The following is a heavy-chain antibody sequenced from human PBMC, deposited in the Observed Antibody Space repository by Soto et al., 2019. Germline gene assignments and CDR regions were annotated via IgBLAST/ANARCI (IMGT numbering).Heavy chain of an antibody. V-gene: IGHV1-69*06. CDR2: IIPIFGTA. CDR3: AILESFYDFWSGYYPPNYYYYYGMDV. Sequence: GASVKVSCKASGGTFSSYAISWVRQAPGQGLEWMGGIIPIFGTANYAQKFQGRVTITADKSTSTAYMELSSLRSEDTAVYYCAILESFYDFWSGYYPPNYYYYYGMDVWGQGTTVT. D-gene: IGHD3-3*01. J-gene: IGHJ6*02. CDR1: GGTFSSYA.